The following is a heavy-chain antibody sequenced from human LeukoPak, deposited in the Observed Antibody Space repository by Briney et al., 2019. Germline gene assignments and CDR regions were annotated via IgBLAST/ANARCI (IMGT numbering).Heavy chain of an antibody. D-gene: IGHD3-22*01. Sequence: PGGSLRLSCAASGFTFSTYSMNWVRQAPGKGLEWVSYISSSSTTIYNADSVKGRFTISRDNARNSLYLQMNSLRAEDTAVYYCARGALIYYYDSSGYSNWFDPWGQGTLVTVSS. CDR3: ARGALIYYYDSSGYSNWFDP. J-gene: IGHJ5*02. V-gene: IGHV3-48*01. CDR2: ISSSSTTI. CDR1: GFTFSTYS.